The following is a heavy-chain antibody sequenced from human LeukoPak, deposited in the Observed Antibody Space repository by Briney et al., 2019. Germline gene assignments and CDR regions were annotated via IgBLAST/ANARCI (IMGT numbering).Heavy chain of an antibody. V-gene: IGHV1-8*01. CDR1: GYTFTSYD. J-gene: IGHJ4*02. CDR2: MNPNSGNT. Sequence: ASVKVSCKASGYTFTSYDINWVRQATGQGLEWMGWMNPNSGNTGYAQKFQGRVTMTRNTSISTAYMELSSLRSEDTAVYYCATDDSSGYYVFDYWGQGTLVTVSS. CDR3: ATDDSSGYYVFDY. D-gene: IGHD3-22*01.